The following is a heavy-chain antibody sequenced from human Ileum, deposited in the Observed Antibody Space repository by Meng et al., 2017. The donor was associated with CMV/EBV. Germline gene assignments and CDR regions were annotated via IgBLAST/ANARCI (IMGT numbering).Heavy chain of an antibody. Sequence: GESLKISCASSGFTFSSYDMNWVRQAPGKGLEWVSYISASGTTVYHAGPVKGRFTISRDNARNSLFLQMNSLRGEDTAVYYCARDGPMVRGARYYWGQGTLVTVSS. D-gene: IGHD3-10*01. V-gene: IGHV3-48*03. CDR3: ARDGPMVRGARYY. J-gene: IGHJ4*02. CDR1: GFTFSSYD. CDR2: ISASGTTV.